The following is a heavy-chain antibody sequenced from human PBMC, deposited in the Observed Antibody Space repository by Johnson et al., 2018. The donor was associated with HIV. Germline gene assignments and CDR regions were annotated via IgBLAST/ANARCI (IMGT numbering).Heavy chain of an antibody. Sequence: VQLVESGGGLVQPGGSLRLSCEVSGFTFSNAWMSWVRQAPGKGLEWVGRIKSKTDGGTTDYAAPVKGRFTISRDDSKNTLYVQMKSLKTEDTAVYYCTTDHYFLDALDIWGQGTMVTVSS. D-gene: IGHD2/OR15-2a*01. CDR3: TTDHYFLDALDI. V-gene: IGHV3-15*01. J-gene: IGHJ3*02. CDR1: GFTFSNAW. CDR2: IKSKTDGGTT.